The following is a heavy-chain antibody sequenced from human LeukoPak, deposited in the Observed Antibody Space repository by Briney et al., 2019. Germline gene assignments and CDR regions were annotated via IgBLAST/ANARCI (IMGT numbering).Heavy chain of an antibody. J-gene: IGHJ3*02. Sequence: SETLSLTCTVSGGSISSYYWSWIRQPPGKGLEWIGYIYYNGNTNYNPSLKSRVTISVDTSKNQFSLKLRSVTAADTAVYYCARVIVGATGAFDIWGQGTMVTVSS. CDR1: GGSISSYY. CDR3: ARVIVGATGAFDI. V-gene: IGHV4-59*01. D-gene: IGHD1-26*01. CDR2: IYYNGNT.